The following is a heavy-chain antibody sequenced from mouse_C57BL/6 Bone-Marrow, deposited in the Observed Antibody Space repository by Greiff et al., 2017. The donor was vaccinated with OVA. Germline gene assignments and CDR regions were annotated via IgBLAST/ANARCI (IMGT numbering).Heavy chain of an antibody. CDR2: IDPSDSYT. Sequence: QVQLQQPGAELVKPGASVKLSCKASGYTFTSYWMQWVKQRPGQGLEWIGEIDPSDSYTNYNQKFKGKSTLTVDKSSSTAYMQLSSLTSEDSAVYYCAITGDYWGQGTTLTVSS. CDR1: GYTFTSYW. J-gene: IGHJ2*01. V-gene: IGHV1-50*01. D-gene: IGHD4-1*01. CDR3: AITGDY.